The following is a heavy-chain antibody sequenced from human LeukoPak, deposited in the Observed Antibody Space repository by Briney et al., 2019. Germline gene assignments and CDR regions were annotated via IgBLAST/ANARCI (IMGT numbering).Heavy chain of an antibody. Sequence: GGSLRLSCAASGFTFSSYGMYWVRQAPGKGLEWVAFIRYDGSNKYCADSVKGRFTVSRDNSKNTLYLQMKSLRAEDTAVYYCAKGGGYEAQYYYYYLDVWGKGTTVTISS. D-gene: IGHD5-12*01. CDR1: GFTFSSYG. CDR3: AKGGGYEAQYYYYYLDV. J-gene: IGHJ6*03. V-gene: IGHV3-30*02. CDR2: IRYDGSNK.